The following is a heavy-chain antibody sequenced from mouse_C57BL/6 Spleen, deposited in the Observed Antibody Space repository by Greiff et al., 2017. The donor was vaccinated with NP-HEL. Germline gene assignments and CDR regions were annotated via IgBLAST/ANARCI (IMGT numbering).Heavy chain of an antibody. J-gene: IGHJ3*01. Sequence: EVQLQQSGPELVKPGASVKISCKASGYTFTDYYMNWVKQSHGKSLEWIGDINPNNGGTSYNQKFKGKATLTVDKSSSTAYMERRSLTSDDSAVYYCARYYYGSSAWFAYWGQRTLVTVSA. CDR3: ARYYYGSSAWFAY. V-gene: IGHV1-26*01. D-gene: IGHD1-1*01. CDR2: INPNNGGT. CDR1: GYTFTDYY.